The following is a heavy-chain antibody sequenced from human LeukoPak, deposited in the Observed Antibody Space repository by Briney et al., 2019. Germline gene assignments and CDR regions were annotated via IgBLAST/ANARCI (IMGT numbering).Heavy chain of an antibody. D-gene: IGHD6-13*01. CDR2: ISSSSSYI. J-gene: IGHJ4*02. V-gene: IGHV3-21*01. CDR3: ARLGVAAVGTSGYFDY. Sequence: PGGSLRLSRAASGFTFSNFGMNWARQAPGKGLEWVSSISSSSSYISYADSLRGRFTISRDTAKNSLYLQMNSLRAEDTAVYYCARLGVAAVGTSGYFDYWGQGTLVTVSS. CDR1: GFTFSNFG.